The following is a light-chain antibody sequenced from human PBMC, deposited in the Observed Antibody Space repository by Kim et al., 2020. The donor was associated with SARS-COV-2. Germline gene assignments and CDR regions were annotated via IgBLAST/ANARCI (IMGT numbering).Light chain of an antibody. J-gene: IGLJ3*02. V-gene: IGLV3-1*01. CDR3: QAWDSSTAV. CDR2: QDT. CDR1: KLGDKS. Sequence: LPPGQTASIPCSGDKLGDKSACWYQQKPGQSPVLVIYQDTMRPSGIPERFSGSNSGNTATLTISGTQAMDEADYYCQAWDSSTAVFGGGTQLTVL.